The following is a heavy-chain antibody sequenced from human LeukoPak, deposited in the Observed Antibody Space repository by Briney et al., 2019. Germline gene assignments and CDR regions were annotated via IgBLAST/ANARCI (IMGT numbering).Heavy chain of an antibody. CDR2: IIPIFGTA. D-gene: IGHD2-15*01. CDR1: GGTFSSYA. Sequence: GASVKVSCKASGGTFSSYAISWVRQAPGQGLEWMGGIIPIFGTANYAQKFQGRVTITADESTSTAYMELSSLRSEDTAVYYCARDPNACSGGSCYYDYWGQGTLVTVSS. V-gene: IGHV1-69*01. J-gene: IGHJ4*02. CDR3: ARDPNACSGGSCYYDY.